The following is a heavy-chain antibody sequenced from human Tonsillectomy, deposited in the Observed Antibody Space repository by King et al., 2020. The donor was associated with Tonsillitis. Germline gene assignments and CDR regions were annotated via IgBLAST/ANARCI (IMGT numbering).Heavy chain of an antibody. Sequence: VQLVESGGGLVQPGGSLKLSCAASGFTFSGSSMHWVRQASGKGLEWVGRIRSKGNSYATAYAASVKGRFTISRDDSKDTAYLQMNSLKTEDTAVYYCTRPGHYYYGMDVRGQGTTVTVSS. J-gene: IGHJ6*02. V-gene: IGHV3-73*02. CDR1: GFTFSGSS. CDR3: TRPGHYYYGMDV. CDR2: IRSKGNSYAT.